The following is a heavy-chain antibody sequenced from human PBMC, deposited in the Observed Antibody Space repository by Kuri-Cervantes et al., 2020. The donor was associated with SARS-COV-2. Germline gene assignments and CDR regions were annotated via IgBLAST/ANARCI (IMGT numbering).Heavy chain of an antibody. V-gene: IGHV3-23*01. D-gene: IGHD4-11*01. Sequence: GGSLRLSCAASGFTFSSYAMSWVRQAPGKGLEWVSAISGSGGSTFYADSVKGRFTISRDNSKNTLYLQMNSLRAEDTAVYYCAKGVYDYSNYDYWGQGTLVTVSS. CDR3: AKGVYDYSNYDY. J-gene: IGHJ4*02. CDR2: ISGSGGST. CDR1: GFTFSSYA.